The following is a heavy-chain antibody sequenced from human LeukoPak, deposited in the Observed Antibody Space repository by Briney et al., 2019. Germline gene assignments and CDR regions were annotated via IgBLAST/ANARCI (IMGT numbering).Heavy chain of an antibody. V-gene: IGHV4-61*01. CDR1: GGSISSGSYY. J-gene: IGHJ4*02. D-gene: IGHD6-19*01. CDR3: ARDSSSGWRPFDY. Sequence: PSQTLSLTCTVSGGSISSGSYYWSWIRQPPGKGLEWIGYIYYSGSTNYNPSLKSRVTISEDTSKNQFSLKLSSVTAADTAVYYCARDSSSGWRPFDYWGQGTLVTVSS. CDR2: IYYSGST.